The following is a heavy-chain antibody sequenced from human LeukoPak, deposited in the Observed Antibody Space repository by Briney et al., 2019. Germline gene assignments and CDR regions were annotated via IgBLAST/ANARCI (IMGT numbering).Heavy chain of an antibody. CDR1: GFTFSSYS. D-gene: IGHD4-17*01. J-gene: IGHJ6*03. Sequence: GGSLRLSCAASGFTFSSYSMNWVRQAPGKGLKWVSSISSSSSYIYYADSVKGRFTISRDNAKNSLYLQMNSLRAEDTAVYYCARLDDGDSMDVWGKGTTVTVSS. CDR3: ARLDDGDSMDV. V-gene: IGHV3-21*01. CDR2: ISSSSSYI.